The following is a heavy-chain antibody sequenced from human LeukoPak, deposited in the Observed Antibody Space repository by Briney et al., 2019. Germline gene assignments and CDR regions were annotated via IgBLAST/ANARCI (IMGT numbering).Heavy chain of an antibody. V-gene: IGHV4-30-4*01. CDR1: GGSISSGDYY. D-gene: IGHD3-10*01. J-gene: IGHJ4*02. CDR3: AREGLMVRGVIDY. CDR2: IYYSGST. Sequence: SETLSLTCTVSGGSISSGDYYWSWIRQPPGKGLEWIGYIYYSGSTYYNPSLKSRVTISVDTSKNQFSLKLSSVTAADTAVYYCAREGLMVRGVIDYWGQGTLVTVSS.